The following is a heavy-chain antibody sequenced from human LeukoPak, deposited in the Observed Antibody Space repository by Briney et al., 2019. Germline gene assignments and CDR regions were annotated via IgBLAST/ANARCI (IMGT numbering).Heavy chain of an antibody. CDR2: IYNSGST. J-gene: IGHJ3*02. V-gene: IGHV4-61*02. CDR1: GASINSGGYY. CDR3: ARDPTTYYDILTGYYNVFPTYAFDI. D-gene: IGHD3-9*01. Sequence: SETLSLTCTVSGASINSGGYYWSWIRQPAGKGLEWIGRIYNSGSTNYNPSLKSRVTILVDTSKNLFSLKLTSVTAADTAVYYCARDPTTYYDILTGYYNVFPTYAFDIWGQGTMVTVSS.